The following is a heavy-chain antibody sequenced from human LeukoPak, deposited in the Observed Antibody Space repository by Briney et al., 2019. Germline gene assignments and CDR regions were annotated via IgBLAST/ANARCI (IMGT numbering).Heavy chain of an antibody. CDR1: GGSFSGYY. D-gene: IGHD4-17*01. J-gene: IGHJ4*02. CDR3: ASAGATVTTYY. CDR2: INHSGST. Sequence: SETLSLTCAVYGGSFSGYYWSWIRQPPGKGLEWSGEINHSGSTNYNPSLKSRVTISVDTPKNQFSLKLSSVTAADTAVYYCASAGATVTTYYWGQGTLVTVSS. V-gene: IGHV4-34*01.